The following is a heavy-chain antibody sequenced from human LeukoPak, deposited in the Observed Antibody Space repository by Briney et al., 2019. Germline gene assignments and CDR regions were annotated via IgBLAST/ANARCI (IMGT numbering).Heavy chain of an antibody. V-gene: IGHV3-30*18. CDR3: AKDRGYDSSGYLDY. CDR1: GFTFSSFG. CDR2: ISYDGSNK. D-gene: IGHD3-22*01. Sequence: PGGSLSLSCAASGFTFSSFGMHWVRQAPGRGLEGVAVISYDGSNKYYADSVKGRFTISRDNSKNTLYLQMNSLRAEDTAVYYCAKDRGYDSSGYLDYWGQGTLVTVSS. J-gene: IGHJ4*02.